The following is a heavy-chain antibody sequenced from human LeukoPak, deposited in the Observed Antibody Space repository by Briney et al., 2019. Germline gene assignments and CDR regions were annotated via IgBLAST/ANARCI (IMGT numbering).Heavy chain of an antibody. V-gene: IGHV3-23*01. CDR2: LTDSGGTT. Sequence: GGSLRLSCVASGFTFSSYAMGWVRQAPGKRPEWVSSLTDSGGTTYYVDSVKGRFTISRDNSKNTLYLHMNSLRAEDTAMYYCAKKRDAFDIWGQGTLVTVSS. J-gene: IGHJ4*02. D-gene: IGHD5-24*01. CDR3: AKKRDAFDI. CDR1: GFTFSSYA.